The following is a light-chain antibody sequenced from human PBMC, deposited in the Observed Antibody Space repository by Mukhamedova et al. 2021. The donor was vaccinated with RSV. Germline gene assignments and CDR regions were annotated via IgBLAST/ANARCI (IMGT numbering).Light chain of an antibody. J-gene: IGKJ1*01. Sequence: WYQRRVHGKAPKLLIYDASSLESGVPSRFSGSGSGTDFTLTISSLQPEDFATYYCQQFRTFGKGTKVEIK. V-gene: IGKV1-13*02. CDR2: DAS. CDR3: QQFRT.